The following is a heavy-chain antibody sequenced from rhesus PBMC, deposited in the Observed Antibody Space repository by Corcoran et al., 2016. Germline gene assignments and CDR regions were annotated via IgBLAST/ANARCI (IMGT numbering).Heavy chain of an antibody. CDR2: NYGGSGST. CDR3: ARRYSSGWLYFDY. CDR1: GGSIRSSNC. D-gene: IGHD6-31*01. J-gene: IGHJ4*01. V-gene: IGHV4S7*01. Sequence: QVQLQESGPGLVKPSETLSLTCALSGGSIRSSNCWSWIRRSPGKGLEWIGYNYGGSGSTSYNTSLKSRVTSSTDTSKNQFSLKLSSGTAADTAVYYCARRYSSGWLYFDYWGQGVLVTVSS.